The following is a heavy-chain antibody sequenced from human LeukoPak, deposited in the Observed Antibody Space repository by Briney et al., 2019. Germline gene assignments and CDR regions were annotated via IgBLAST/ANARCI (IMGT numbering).Heavy chain of an antibody. CDR1: GYSITNNYY. CDR3: AREGAMFDSGSYSKSLGY. CDR2: IYHSGRT. V-gene: IGHV4-38-2*02. J-gene: IGHJ4*02. Sequence: PSETLSLTCTVSGYSITNNYYWDWIRQPPGKWREWIAIIYHSGRTYYNPALKSRVTISVDTSKNTFSLKVTCVTAADTAVYYCAREGAMFDSGSYSKSLGYWGQGFLVTVSS. D-gene: IGHD3-10*01.